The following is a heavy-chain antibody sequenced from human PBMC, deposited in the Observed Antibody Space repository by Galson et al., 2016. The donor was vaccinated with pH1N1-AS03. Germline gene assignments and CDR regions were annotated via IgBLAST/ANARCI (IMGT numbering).Heavy chain of an antibody. Sequence: CAISGDSVSSNSAAWNWIRQSPSRGLEWLGRTYYRSKWYNDYAVSVKSRITINPDTSKNQFSLQLNSMTPEDTAVYYCARGHYSSSFYWFDPWGQGTLVTVSS. V-gene: IGHV6-1*01. CDR3: ARGHYSSSFYWFDP. CDR2: TYYRSKWYN. CDR1: GDSVSSNSAA. D-gene: IGHD6-6*01. J-gene: IGHJ5*02.